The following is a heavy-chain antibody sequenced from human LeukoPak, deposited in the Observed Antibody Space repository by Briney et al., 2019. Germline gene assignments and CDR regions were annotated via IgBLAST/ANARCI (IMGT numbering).Heavy chain of an antibody. CDR2: IYYSGST. CDR3: ARLFGYFDCLLSDPLYYFDY. Sequence: SATLSLTCTVSGGSISSYYWSWIRPPPGKGLEWIGYIYYSGSTNYNPSLKSRVTISVDTSKNQFSLKLSSVTAADTAVYYCARLFGYFDCLLSDPLYYFDYWGQGTLVTVSS. J-gene: IGHJ4*02. D-gene: IGHD3-9*01. CDR1: GGSISSYY. V-gene: IGHV4-59*08.